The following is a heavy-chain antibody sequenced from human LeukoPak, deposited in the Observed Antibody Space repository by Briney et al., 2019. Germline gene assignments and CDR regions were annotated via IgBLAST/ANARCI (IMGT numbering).Heavy chain of an antibody. CDR3: ARGSYDFWSGYDY. D-gene: IGHD3-3*01. CDR2: IYTSGST. J-gene: IGHJ4*02. CDR1: GGSISSGSYY. V-gene: IGHV4-61*02. Sequence: PSQTLSLTCTVSGGSISSGSYYWSWIRQPAGKGLEWIGRIYTSGSTNYNPSLKSRVTISVDTSKNQFSLKLSSVTAADTAVYYCARGSYDFWSGYDYWGQGTLVTVSP.